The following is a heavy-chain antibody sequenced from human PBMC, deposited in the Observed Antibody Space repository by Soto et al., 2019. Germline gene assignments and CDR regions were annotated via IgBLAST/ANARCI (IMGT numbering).Heavy chain of an antibody. V-gene: IGHV4-31*01. CDR1: GGSISSGGYY. CDR3: ARDGKGEYTYGYWFDP. Sequence: QVQLQESGPGLVKPSQTLSLTCTVTGGSISSGGYYWHWIRQHPGKGLEYMGYISSSGSTSYNPPREGAVTISVDTSKNQFALELSSVTDADTAVYYSARDGKGEYTYGYWFDPWGQGPLVTVSS. CDR2: ISSSGST. J-gene: IGHJ5*02. D-gene: IGHD5-18*01.